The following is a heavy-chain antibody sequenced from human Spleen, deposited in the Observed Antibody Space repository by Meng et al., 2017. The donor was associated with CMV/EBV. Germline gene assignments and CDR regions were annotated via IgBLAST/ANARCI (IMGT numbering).Heavy chain of an antibody. Sequence: QVQLQQGGAGLLKPSETLSLTCAVYGGSFSGYYWSWIRQPPGKGLEWIGEINHSGSTNYNPSLKSRVTISVDTSKNQFSLKLSSVTAADTAVYYCARGYSSGDGFWDYWGQGTLVTVSS. CDR2: INHSGST. CDR1: GGSFSGYY. D-gene: IGHD6-19*01. V-gene: IGHV4-34*01. CDR3: ARGYSSGDGFWDY. J-gene: IGHJ4*02.